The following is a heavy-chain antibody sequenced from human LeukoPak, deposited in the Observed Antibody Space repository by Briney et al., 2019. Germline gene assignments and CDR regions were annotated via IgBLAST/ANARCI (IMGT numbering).Heavy chain of an antibody. D-gene: IGHD3-10*01. Sequence: GGSLRLSCAASGFTFSSYSMNWVRQAPGKGLEWVSSISSSSSYIYYADSVKGRFTISRDNAKNSLYLQMNSLRAEDTAVYYCARDHLGSGSYYYYYYGMDVWGQGTTVTVSS. V-gene: IGHV3-21*01. CDR2: ISSSSSYI. CDR3: ARDHLGSGSYYYYYYGMDV. CDR1: GFTFSSYS. J-gene: IGHJ6*02.